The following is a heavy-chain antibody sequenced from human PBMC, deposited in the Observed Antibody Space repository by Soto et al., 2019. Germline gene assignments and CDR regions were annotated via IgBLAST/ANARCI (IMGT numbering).Heavy chain of an antibody. CDR1: GYIFVNYG. CDR3: AMVDNYVTPTPQDV. V-gene: IGHV1-18*01. J-gene: IGHJ6*02. Sequence: QVQLVQSGDEVRKPGSSVKVSCKASGYIFVNYGIACVRQAPGQGLEWMGWIRPYSGNTHYASKVQGRLTMTTDTSTSTAYMDLWSLTSDDTAVYYCAMVDNYVTPTPQDVWGQGTTVTVSS. CDR2: IRPYSGNT. D-gene: IGHD3-16*01.